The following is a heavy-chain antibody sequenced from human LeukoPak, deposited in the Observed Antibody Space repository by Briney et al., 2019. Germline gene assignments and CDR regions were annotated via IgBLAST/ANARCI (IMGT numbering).Heavy chain of an antibody. CDR2: VNPNSGGT. D-gene: IGHD5-12*01. CDR3: ARTLQSGYDPTIDY. CDR1: GYTFTGYY. J-gene: IGHJ4*02. Sequence: GASVTVSCKASGYTFTGYYMHWVRQAPGQGLECMGWVNPNSGGTNYAQKFQGRVTMTRDTSISTAYMELSRLRSDDTDVYYCARTLQSGYDPTIDYWGQGTLVTVSS. V-gene: IGHV1-2*02.